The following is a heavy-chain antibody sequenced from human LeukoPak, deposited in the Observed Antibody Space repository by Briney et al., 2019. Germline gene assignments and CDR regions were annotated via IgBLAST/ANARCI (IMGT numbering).Heavy chain of an antibody. Sequence: SETLSLTCTVSGGSISSSSYYWGWIRQPPGKGPEWIGSIYYSGSTYYNPSLKSRVTISVDTSKNQFSLKLSSVTAADTAVYYCARLAAAGTPYYYGMDVWGQGTTVTVSS. CDR3: ARLAAAGTPYYYGMDV. V-gene: IGHV4-39*01. J-gene: IGHJ6*02. CDR2: IYYSGST. D-gene: IGHD6-13*01. CDR1: GGSISSSSYY.